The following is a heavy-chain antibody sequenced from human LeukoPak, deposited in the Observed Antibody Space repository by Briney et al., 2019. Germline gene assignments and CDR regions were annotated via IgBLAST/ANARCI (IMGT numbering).Heavy chain of an antibody. Sequence: AAVRVSSKDSGYTFTIYGIRWVRRAPGQGGERMGWISAYNGKTNYTQKLQGRVTMTTDTSTSTAYMELRSLRSDDTAVYYCARGHGSYSSGWYFGYWGQGTLVTVSS. D-gene: IGHD6-19*01. CDR3: ARGHGSYSSGWYFGY. J-gene: IGHJ4*02. CDR2: ISAYNGKT. CDR1: GYTFTIYG. V-gene: IGHV1-18*01.